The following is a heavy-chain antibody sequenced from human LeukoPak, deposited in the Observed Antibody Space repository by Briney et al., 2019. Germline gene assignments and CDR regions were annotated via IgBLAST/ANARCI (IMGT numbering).Heavy chain of an antibody. CDR2: IGTAGDT. D-gene: IGHD6-19*01. V-gene: IGHV3-13*01. J-gene: IGHJ4*02. CDR1: GFTFSSYD. CDR3: ARGRGDSSGWTFDY. Sequence: PGGSLRLSCAASGFTFSSYDMHWVRQATGKGLEWVSAIGTAGDTYYPGSVKGRFTISRENAKNSLYLQMNSLRAGDTAVYYCARGRGDSSGWTFDYWGQGTLVTVSS.